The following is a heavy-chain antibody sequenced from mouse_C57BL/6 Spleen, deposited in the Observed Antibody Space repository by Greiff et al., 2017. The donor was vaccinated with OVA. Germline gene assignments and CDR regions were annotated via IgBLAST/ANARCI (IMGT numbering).Heavy chain of an antibody. Sequence: LQESGPELVKPGASVKLSCKASGYTFTSYDINWVKQRPGQGLEWIGWIYPRDGSTKYNEKFKGKATLTVDTSSSTAYMELHSLTSEDAAVDFYARREDYGNYQFAYWGQGTLVTVSA. CDR3: ARREDYGNYQFAY. CDR1: GYTFTSYD. V-gene: IGHV1-85*01. J-gene: IGHJ3*01. CDR2: IYPRDGST. D-gene: IGHD2-1*01.